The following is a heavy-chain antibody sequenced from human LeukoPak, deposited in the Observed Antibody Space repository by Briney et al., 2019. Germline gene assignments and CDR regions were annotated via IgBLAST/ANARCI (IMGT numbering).Heavy chain of an antibody. CDR2: IYTSGST. D-gene: IGHD3-22*01. J-gene: IGHJ2*01. V-gene: IGHV4-4*07. CDR1: GGSISSYY. Sequence: SETLSLTCTVSGGSISSYYWSWIRQPAGKGLEWIGRIYTSGSTNYNPSLKSRVTISVDTSKNQFSLKLSSVTAADTAVYYCARPYYYDSSGYGWYFDLWGRGTLVTVSS. CDR3: ARPYYYDSSGYGWYFDL.